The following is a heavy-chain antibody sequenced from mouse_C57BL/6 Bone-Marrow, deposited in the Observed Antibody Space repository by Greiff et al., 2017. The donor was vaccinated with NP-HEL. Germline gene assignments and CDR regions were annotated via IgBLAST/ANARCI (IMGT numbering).Heavy chain of an antibody. CDR1: GYTFTSYW. J-gene: IGHJ2*01. CDR3: ARSVPSYYYGSSPPLNY. Sequence: QVQLQQPGAELVKPGASVKLSCKASGYTFTSYWMHWVKQRPGRGLEWIGRIDPNSGGTKYNEKFKSKATLTVDKPSSTAYMQLSSLTSEESAVYYCARSVPSYYYGSSPPLNYWGQGTTLTVSS. D-gene: IGHD1-1*01. V-gene: IGHV1-72*01. CDR2: IDPNSGGT.